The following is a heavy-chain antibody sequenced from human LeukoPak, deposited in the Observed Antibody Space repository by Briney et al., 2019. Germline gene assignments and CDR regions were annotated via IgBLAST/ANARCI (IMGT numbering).Heavy chain of an antibody. Sequence: GASVTVSCTASGYTFTSYDINWVRQAPGQGLEWMGWMNPNSGNTGYAQKFQGRVTMTRNTSISTAYMELSSLRSEDTAVYYCARKRPIATVVTANRNWFDPWGQGTLVTVSS. J-gene: IGHJ5*02. CDR1: GYTFTSYD. CDR3: ARKRPIATVVTANRNWFDP. V-gene: IGHV1-8*01. CDR2: MNPNSGNT. D-gene: IGHD2-21*02.